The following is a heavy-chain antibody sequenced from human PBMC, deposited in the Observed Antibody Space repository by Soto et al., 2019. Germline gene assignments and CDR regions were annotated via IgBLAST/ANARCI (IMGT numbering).Heavy chain of an antibody. CDR1: GFTFSSYA. CDR2: ISGSGGST. Sequence: EVPLLESGGGLLQPGGSLRLSCAASGFTFSSYAMSWVRQAPGNGLEWVSAISGSGGSTYYADSVKGRFTISRDNSKNTLYLQMNSLRAEDTAVYYCAKSIVVVPAVICSDYWGQGTLVTVSS. V-gene: IGHV3-23*01. J-gene: IGHJ4*02. D-gene: IGHD2-2*01. CDR3: AKSIVVVPAVICSDY.